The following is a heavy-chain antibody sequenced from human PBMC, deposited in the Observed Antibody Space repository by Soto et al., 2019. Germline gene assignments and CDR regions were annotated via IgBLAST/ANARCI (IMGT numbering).Heavy chain of an antibody. D-gene: IGHD4-17*01. CDR3: ARAPTLSMKFDP. V-gene: IGHV4-59*01. Sequence: SETLSLTCTVSGGPISSYYWSWIRQPPGKGLEWIGYIYYTGSTNYNPSLKSRVTISVDTSKNQFSLKPSSVTAADTAVYYCARAPTLSMKFDPWGQGTLVTVSS. CDR2: IYYTGST. J-gene: IGHJ5*02. CDR1: GGPISSYY.